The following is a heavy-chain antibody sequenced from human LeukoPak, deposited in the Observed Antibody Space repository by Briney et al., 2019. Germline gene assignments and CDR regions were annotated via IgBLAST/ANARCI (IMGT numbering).Heavy chain of an antibody. CDR1: GFTFSDYY. CDR3: VRWGFGLDDY. D-gene: IGHD3-10*01. Sequence: AGGSLRLSCAGSGFTFSDYYRTWIRQAPGKGLEWVSYISSSGNTIYYANPLKGRFTSSRDNTKNSLYRQMNSRRVEVRAVYYCVRWGFGLDDYWGQGTLVTVSS. J-gene: IGHJ4*02. CDR2: ISSSGNTI. V-gene: IGHV3-11*01.